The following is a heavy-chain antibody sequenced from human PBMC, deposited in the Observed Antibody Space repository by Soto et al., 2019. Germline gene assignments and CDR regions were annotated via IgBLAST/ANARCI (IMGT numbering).Heavy chain of an antibody. J-gene: IGHJ4*02. D-gene: IGHD3-10*01. Sequence: TSETLSHTWTVSGGSIGNSGYYWVWIRQPPGKGLEWIGSIYYSGSTYYNPALKSRVAISVDKSKNHFSLRLSSVTAADTALYYCARVYYGSGSPAFDYLGQGTLVTVFS. CDR1: GGSIGNSGYY. V-gene: IGHV4-39*07. CDR3: ARVYYGSGSPAFDY. CDR2: IYYSGST.